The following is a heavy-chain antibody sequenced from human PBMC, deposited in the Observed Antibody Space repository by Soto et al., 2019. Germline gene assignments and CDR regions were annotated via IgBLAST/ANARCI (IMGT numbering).Heavy chain of an antibody. CDR1: GGSISSYY. CDR2: IYYSGST. CDR3: ARGRDSSSWYWFDP. D-gene: IGHD6-13*01. V-gene: IGHV4-59*01. Sequence: SETLSLTCTVSGGSISSYYWSWIRQPPGKGLEWIGYIYYSGSTNYNPSPKSRVTISVDTSKNQFSLKLSSVTAADTAVYYCARGRDSSSWYWFDPWGQGTLVTVSS. J-gene: IGHJ5*02.